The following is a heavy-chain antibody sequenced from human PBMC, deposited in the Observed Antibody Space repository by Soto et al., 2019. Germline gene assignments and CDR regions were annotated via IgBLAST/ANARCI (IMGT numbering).Heavy chain of an antibody. Sequence: GESLKISCKGSGYIFTDHCIVWVRQMAGKGLEWVGIICPGYSNIIYSPSVQGQVTISVDKSISTAYLQWSSLKASDTAMYYCARAMVRGKNYYGMDVWGQGTTVTVSS. CDR3: ARAMVRGKNYYGMDV. CDR1: GYIFTDHC. J-gene: IGHJ6*02. V-gene: IGHV5-51*01. D-gene: IGHD3-10*01. CDR2: ICPGYSNI.